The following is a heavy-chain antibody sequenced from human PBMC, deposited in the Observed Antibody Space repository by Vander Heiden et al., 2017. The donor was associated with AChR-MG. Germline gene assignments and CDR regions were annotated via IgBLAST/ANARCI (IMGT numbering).Heavy chain of an antibody. Sequence: QLQLQESGPGLVQPSETLSLTCTAPARSIRSSSYYSGWIRQPPGKGLEWIGSIYYSGSTYYNPSLKSRVTIYVDTSKNQFSLKLSSVTAADTAVYYCARHSGNCSSTSCYFKSWFDPWGQGTLVTVSS. CDR2: IYYSGST. CDR1: ARSIRSSSYY. J-gene: IGHJ5*02. D-gene: IGHD2-2*01. V-gene: IGHV4-39*01. CDR3: ARHSGNCSSTSCYFKSWFDP.